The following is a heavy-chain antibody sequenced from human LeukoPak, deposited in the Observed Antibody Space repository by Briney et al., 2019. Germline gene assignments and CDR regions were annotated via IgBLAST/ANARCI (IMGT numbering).Heavy chain of an antibody. J-gene: IGHJ4*02. Sequence: GGSLRLSCAASGFTFSSYAMHWVRQAPGKGLEWVAVISYDGSNKYYADSVKGRFTISRDNSKNTLYLQMNSLRAEDTAVYYCARDRDGEGYYFDYWGQGTLVTVSS. CDR2: ISYDGSNK. CDR3: ARDRDGEGYYFDY. V-gene: IGHV3-30-3*01. CDR1: GFTFSSYA. D-gene: IGHD4-17*01.